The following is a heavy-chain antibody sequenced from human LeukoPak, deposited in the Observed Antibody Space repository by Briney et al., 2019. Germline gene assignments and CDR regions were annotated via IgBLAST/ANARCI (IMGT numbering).Heavy chain of an antibody. Sequence: SETLSLTCTVSGGSISTYYWTWIRQPPGKGLEWMGYISYSGSTNYIPSLKSRVPISVDTSKRQFSLKLSSVPAADTAVYYCARGYYDSGSHIDAFDIWGQGTMVTVSS. CDR2: ISYSGST. J-gene: IGHJ3*02. D-gene: IGHD3-10*01. V-gene: IGHV4-59*01. CDR1: GGSISTYY. CDR3: ARGYYDSGSHIDAFDI.